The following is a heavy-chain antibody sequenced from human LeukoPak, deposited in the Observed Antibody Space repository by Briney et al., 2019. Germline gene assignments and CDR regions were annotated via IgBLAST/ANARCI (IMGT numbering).Heavy chain of an antibody. CDR3: ARDVSSSWSIDGYYFDY. V-gene: IGHV1-46*01. D-gene: IGHD6-13*01. J-gene: IGHJ4*02. CDR1: GYTFSSYY. CDR2: INPSGGST. Sequence: GASVKVSCKASGYTFSSYYMHWVRQAPGQGLEWMGIINPSGGSTTYAQKFQGRVIMTRDMSTSTVYMELSSLRSDDTAVYYCARDVSSSWSIDGYYFDYWGQGTLVTVSS.